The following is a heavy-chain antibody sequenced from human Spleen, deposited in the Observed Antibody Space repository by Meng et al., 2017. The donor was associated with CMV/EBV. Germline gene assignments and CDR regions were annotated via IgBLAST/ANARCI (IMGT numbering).Heavy chain of an antibody. J-gene: IGHJ5*02. V-gene: IGHV1-69-2*01. CDR1: GYTFADYY. Sequence: VKSACKVSGYTFADYYVQWVRQAPGKGLEWMGLVDPKDAETIYAENFQGRVTITADTSTGTTYMELSSLRSEDTAFYYCATGSWFDPWGQGTLVTVSS. CDR2: VDPKDAET. CDR3: ATGSWFDP.